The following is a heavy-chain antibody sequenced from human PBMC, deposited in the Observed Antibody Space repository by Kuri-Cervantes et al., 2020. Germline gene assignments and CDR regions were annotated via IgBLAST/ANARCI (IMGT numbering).Heavy chain of an antibody. CDR1: GFIFNDYA. J-gene: IGHJ3*02. CDR3: ARVDDVDAFDI. CDR2: ISWDGSST. V-gene: IGHV3-43D*04. Sequence: GGSLRLSCAASGFIFNDYAMHWVRQAPGKGLEWVSFISWDGSSTYYADSVKGRFTISRDNNINALYLQMNSLRAEDTAVYYCARVDDVDAFDIWGQGTMVTVSS.